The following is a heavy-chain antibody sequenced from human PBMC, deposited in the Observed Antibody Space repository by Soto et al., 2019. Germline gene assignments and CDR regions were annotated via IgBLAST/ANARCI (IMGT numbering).Heavy chain of an antibody. CDR2: ISGSGGST. V-gene: IGHV3-23*01. CDR1: GFTFSSYA. CDR3: ARDLYRVWSGYCPAD. Sequence: PGGSLRLSCAASGFTFSSYAMSWVRQAPGKGLEWVSAISGSGGSTYYADSVKGRFTISRDNSKNTLYLQMNSLRAEDTAVYYCARDLYRVWSGYCPADWGQGTLVTVSS. J-gene: IGHJ4*02. D-gene: IGHD3-3*01.